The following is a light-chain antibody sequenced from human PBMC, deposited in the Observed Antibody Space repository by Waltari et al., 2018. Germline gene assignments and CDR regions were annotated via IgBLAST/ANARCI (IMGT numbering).Light chain of an antibody. CDR1: QSVGAF. V-gene: IGKV3-11*01. Sequence: EIVLTQSPVTLSLSPGEGATLSCQTSQSVGAFLAWYQQRPGQAPRLLIYDASLLAAGIPARFSGSGSGTDFTLTISSLESEDSAVYFCQQRNSWPLTFGPGTTV. J-gene: IGKJ3*01. CDR2: DAS. CDR3: QQRNSWPLT.